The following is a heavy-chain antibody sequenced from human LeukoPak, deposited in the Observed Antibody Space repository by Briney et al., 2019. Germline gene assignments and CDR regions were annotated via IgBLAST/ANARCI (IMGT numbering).Heavy chain of an antibody. CDR3: ARGKSKRYYYDSSGYRNWYFDL. Sequence: PSETLSLTCAVYGGSFSGYYWSWIRQPPGKGLEWIGEINHSGSTNYNPSLKSRVTISVDTSKNQFSLKLSSVTAADTAVYYCARGKSKRYYYDSSGYRNWYFDLWAVAPWSLSPQ. CDR1: GGSFSGYY. CDR2: INHSGST. D-gene: IGHD3-22*01. V-gene: IGHV4-34*01. J-gene: IGHJ2*01.